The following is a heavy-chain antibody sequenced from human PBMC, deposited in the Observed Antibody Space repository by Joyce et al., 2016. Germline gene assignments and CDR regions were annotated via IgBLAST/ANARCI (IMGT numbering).Heavy chain of an antibody. J-gene: IGHJ2*01. V-gene: IGHV4-34*01. CDR3: ARGRGGYSYGWGTSFWYFDL. Sequence: QVQLQQWGAGLLKPSETLSLTCAVYGGSFSGYYWSWIRRPPGKGLEWIGEINHSGSTNYNPSLKSRVTISVDTSKNQFSLKLSSVSAADTAVYYCARGRGGYSYGWGTSFWYFDLWGRGTLVTVSS. CDR1: GGSFSGYY. CDR2: INHSGST. D-gene: IGHD5-18*01.